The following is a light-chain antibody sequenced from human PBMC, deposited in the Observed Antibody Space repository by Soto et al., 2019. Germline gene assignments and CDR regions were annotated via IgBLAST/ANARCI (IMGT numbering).Light chain of an antibody. Sequence: EIVMTQSPVTLSVSPGERVTLSCRASQSVTSNLAWYQQKPGQAPRLLISGASTRATGIPARFSGSGSGTEFTLTISSLQSEDFSIYYCQQYNNWPQTFGQGTKVEIK. CDR1: QSVTSN. J-gene: IGKJ1*01. V-gene: IGKV3-15*01. CDR3: QQYNNWPQT. CDR2: GAS.